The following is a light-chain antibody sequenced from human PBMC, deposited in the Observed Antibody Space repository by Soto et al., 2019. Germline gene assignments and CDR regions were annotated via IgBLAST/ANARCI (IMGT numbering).Light chain of an antibody. CDR3: CLYAGSSYV. CDR2: DVS. Sequence: QSALTQPRSVSGSPGQSVTISCTGTSSDVGGYNYVSWYQQHPGKAPKLMIYDVSKRPSGVADRFSGSKSGNTASLTFSGLQAENEADYYGCLYAGSSYVFGSGTKHTVL. CDR1: SSDVGGYNY. V-gene: IGLV2-11*01. J-gene: IGLJ1*01.